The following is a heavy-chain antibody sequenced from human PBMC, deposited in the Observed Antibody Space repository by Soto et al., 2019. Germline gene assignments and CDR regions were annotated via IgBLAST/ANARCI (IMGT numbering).Heavy chain of an antibody. V-gene: IGHV3-21*01. CDR2: ISSSSSYI. J-gene: IGHJ4*02. D-gene: IGHD3-22*01. Sequence: PGGSLRLSCAASGFTFSSYSMNWVRQAPGKGLEWVSSISSSSSYIYYADSVKGRFTISRDNAKNSLYLQMNSLRAEDTAVYYCARVGYYDSSGYYLWDYFDYWGQGTLVTVSS. CDR3: ARVGYYDSSGYYLWDYFDY. CDR1: GFTFSSYS.